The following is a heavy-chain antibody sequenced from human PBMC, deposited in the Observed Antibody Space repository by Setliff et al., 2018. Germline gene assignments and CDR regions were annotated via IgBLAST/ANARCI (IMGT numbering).Heavy chain of an antibody. V-gene: IGHV4-39*07. CDR2: IYYSGST. J-gene: IGHJ4*02. CDR3: ASGLNWLSSTEFDC. CDR1: GGSISSSSYY. Sequence: PSETLSLTCTASGGSISSSSYYWGWIRQPPGKGLEWIGSIYYSGSTYYNPSLKSRVTISLDTSKNQFSLKLTSVTAADTAVYYCASGLNWLSSTEFDCWGQGTLVTVSS. D-gene: IGHD1-20*01.